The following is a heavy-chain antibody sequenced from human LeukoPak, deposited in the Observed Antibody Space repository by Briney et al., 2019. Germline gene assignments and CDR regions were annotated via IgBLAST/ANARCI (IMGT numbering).Heavy chain of an antibody. CDR2: ISGSGGST. Sequence: GGSLGLSCAASGFTFGNEAMSWVRQAPERGLEWVSAISGSGGSTYYADSVKGRFTISRDNSKNTLYLQMNSLRAEDTAVYYCAKVVTERRTYYYGSGSYSQDAFDIWGQGTMVTVSS. V-gene: IGHV3-23*01. CDR3: AKVVTERRTYYYGSGSYSQDAFDI. D-gene: IGHD3-10*01. J-gene: IGHJ3*02. CDR1: GFTFGNEA.